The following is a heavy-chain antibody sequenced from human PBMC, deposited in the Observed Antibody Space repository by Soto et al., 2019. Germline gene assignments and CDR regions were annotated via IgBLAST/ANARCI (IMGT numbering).Heavy chain of an antibody. D-gene: IGHD2-2*01. V-gene: IGHV4-61*01. CDR2: IYYDGST. J-gene: IGHJ4*02. Sequence: PSETLSLTCTVSGGSVSSGNYYWSWIRQPPGKGLECIGNIYYDGSTYYSPSLKSRVTMSADTSKNQFSLKLNSLTAADTAVYYCARDSVAYQPFDFCGQGTMRTFSS. CDR1: GGSVSSGNYY. CDR3: ARDSVAYQPFDF.